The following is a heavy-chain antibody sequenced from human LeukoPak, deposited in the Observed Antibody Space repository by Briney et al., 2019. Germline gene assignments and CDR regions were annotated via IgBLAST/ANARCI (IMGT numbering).Heavy chain of an antibody. CDR2: MNPNSGNT. CDR3: ARRGTYGGWGSGSYFPSYGRYYYYYYMDV. J-gene: IGHJ6*03. D-gene: IGHD3-10*01. Sequence: GASVKVSCKASGYTFTSYDINWVRQATGQGLEWVGWMNPNSGNTGYAQKFQGRVTMTRNTSISTAYMELSSLRSEDTAVYYCARRGTYGGWGSGSYFPSYGRYYYYYYMDVWGKGTTATISS. V-gene: IGHV1-8*01. CDR1: GYTFTSYD.